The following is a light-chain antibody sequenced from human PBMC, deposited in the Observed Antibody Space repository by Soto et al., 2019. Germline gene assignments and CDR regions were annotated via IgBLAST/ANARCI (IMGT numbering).Light chain of an antibody. J-gene: IGLJ2*01. CDR2: AVS. CDR1: SSDVGGYNY. CDR3: SSYTSSTTVV. Sequence: QSALTQPASVSGSPGQSVTIYCTGTSSDVGGYNYVSWYQQHPGKAPKLMVYAVSNRFPGVSNRFSGSKSGNTASLTISGLQAEDEADYYCSSYTSSTTVVFGGGTKLTVL. V-gene: IGLV2-14*01.